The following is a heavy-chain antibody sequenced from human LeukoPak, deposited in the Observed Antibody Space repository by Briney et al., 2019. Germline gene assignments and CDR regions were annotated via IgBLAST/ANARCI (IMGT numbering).Heavy chain of an antibody. V-gene: IGHV3-30*03. CDR1: GFNFRSFG. J-gene: IGHJ4*02. D-gene: IGHD2-21*01. CDR3: ASLFSIGVRYFYDY. Sequence: GGSLRLSCAASGFNFRSFGMHWVRQAPGKGLEWVAVISDDGSEKYYADSVRGRFTISRDNSKNAMYLQMDTLKAEDTAVYYCASLFSIGVRYFYDYWGQGTLVTVSS. CDR2: ISDDGSEK.